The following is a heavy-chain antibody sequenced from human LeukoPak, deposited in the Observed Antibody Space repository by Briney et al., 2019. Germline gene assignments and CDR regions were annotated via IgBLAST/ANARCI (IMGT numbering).Heavy chain of an antibody. J-gene: IGHJ6*03. CDR1: GGSISRYY. CDR2: IYYSGST. CDR3: ARHKQGHYYYYMDV. V-gene: IGHV4-39*01. Sequence: SETPSLTCTVSGGSISRYYWGWIRQPPGKGLEWIGSIYYSGSTYYNPSLKSRVTISVDTSKNQFSLKLSSVTAADTAVYYCARHKQGHYYYYMDVWGKGTTVTVSS.